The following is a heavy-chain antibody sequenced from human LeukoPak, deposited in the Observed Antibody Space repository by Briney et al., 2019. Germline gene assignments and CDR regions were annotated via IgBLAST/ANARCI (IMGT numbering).Heavy chain of an antibody. CDR2: VFYDGSS. CDR1: GGSIRNSNYY. CDR3: ARVRGYSYGLFDY. Sequence: PSETLSLTCTVSGGSIRNSNYYWGWIRQPPGKGLEWIGSVFYDGSSDYSPSLKSRVTISVDTSKNNFSLKINSVTAADTAVYFCARVRGYSYGLFDYWGQGTPVTVSS. D-gene: IGHD5-18*01. V-gene: IGHV4-39*02. J-gene: IGHJ4*02.